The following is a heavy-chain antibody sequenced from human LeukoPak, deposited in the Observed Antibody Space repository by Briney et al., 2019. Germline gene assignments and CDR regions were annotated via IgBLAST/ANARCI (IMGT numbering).Heavy chain of an antibody. CDR1: GGTVSSYA. CDR3: AVDKGIVVVVAARFLDDAFDI. Sequence: SSVKVSCKSSGGTVSSYAISWVRQAPGQGLEWMGRIIPILGIANYAQKFQGRITITADKSTSTAYMELSSLRSEDTAVYYCAVDKGIVVVVAARFLDDAFDIWGQGTMVTVSS. V-gene: IGHV1-69*04. J-gene: IGHJ3*02. D-gene: IGHD2-15*01. CDR2: IIPILGIA.